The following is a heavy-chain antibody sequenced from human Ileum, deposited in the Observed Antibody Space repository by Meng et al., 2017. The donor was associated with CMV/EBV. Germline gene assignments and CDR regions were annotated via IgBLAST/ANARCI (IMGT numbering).Heavy chain of an antibody. Sequence: GESLKISCAVSGFTISNYYMSWVRQAPGKGLEWVSVIHSDGNIRYADSVKGRFTISRDNSKNTLYHQMNRLRTEDTAVYYCMRDNHYDFWSGYGGWGQGTLVTVSS. CDR1: GFTISNYY. CDR3: MRDNHYDFWSGYGG. D-gene: IGHD3-3*01. V-gene: IGHV3-66*02. CDR2: IHSDGNI. J-gene: IGHJ4*02.